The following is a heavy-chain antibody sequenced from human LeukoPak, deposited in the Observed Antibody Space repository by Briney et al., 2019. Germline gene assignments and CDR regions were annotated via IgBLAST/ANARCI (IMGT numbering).Heavy chain of an antibody. D-gene: IGHD3-10*01. J-gene: IGHJ6*02. CDR1: GFTFSSYS. CDR2: ISSSSSYI. V-gene: IGHV3-21*04. CDR3: ARDRTMVRGVILGDSPDYYYYGMDV. Sequence: GGSLRLSCAASGFTFSSYSMNWVRQAPGKGLEWVSSISSSSSYIYYADSVKGRFTISRDNSKNTLYLQMNSLRAEDTAVYYCARDRTMVRGVILGDSPDYYYYGMDVWGQGTTVTVSS.